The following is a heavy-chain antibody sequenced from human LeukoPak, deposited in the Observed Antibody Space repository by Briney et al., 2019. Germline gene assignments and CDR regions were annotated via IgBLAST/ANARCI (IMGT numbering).Heavy chain of an antibody. CDR2: IYSSGIT. CDR3: AGRPAGY. J-gene: IGHJ4*02. V-gene: IGHV4-39*01. Sequence: SETLSLTCTVSGGSISSSTYYWGWIRQPPGKGLEWIGSIYSSGITYCNPPLKSRVTIFADTSKNQVSLQLSSVTAADTAVYYCAGRPAGYWGQGTLVTVSS. CDR1: GGSISSSTYY.